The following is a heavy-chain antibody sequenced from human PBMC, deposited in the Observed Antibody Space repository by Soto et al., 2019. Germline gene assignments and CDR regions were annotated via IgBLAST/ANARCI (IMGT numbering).Heavy chain of an antibody. CDR3: VREEYCSGGSCYSGRYFDY. Sequence: GGSLRLSCAASGFSFSSYWMSWVRQAPGKGLEWVAGIKQDGTDKYYVDSVKGRFSISRDNAKNSLYLQMNSLRAEDTAVYYCVREEYCSGGSCYSGRYFDYWGQGTLVTVSS. V-gene: IGHV3-7*01. D-gene: IGHD2-15*01. J-gene: IGHJ4*02. CDR1: GFSFSSYW. CDR2: IKQDGTDK.